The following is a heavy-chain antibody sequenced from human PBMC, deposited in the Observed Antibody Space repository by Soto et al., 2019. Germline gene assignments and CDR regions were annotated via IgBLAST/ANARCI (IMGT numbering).Heavy chain of an antibody. CDR3: ARYARIPDY. J-gene: IGHJ4*02. CDR1: GASITSYY. D-gene: IGHD2-2*01. CDR2: IYYTGDT. V-gene: IGHV4-59*01. Sequence: SETLSLTCTVSGASITSYYWSWIRQPPGQGLESLGYIYYTGDTNSNPSLKGRLTISIDTSKNQFSLKRSSVTAADTAIYYCARYARIPDYWGQGTLVTV.